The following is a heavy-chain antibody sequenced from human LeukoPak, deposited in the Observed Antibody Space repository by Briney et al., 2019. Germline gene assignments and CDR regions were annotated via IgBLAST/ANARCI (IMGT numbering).Heavy chain of an antibody. J-gene: IGHJ4*02. CDR1: GGSISSYY. CDR2: IYYSGST. D-gene: IGHD2-2*01. CDR3: ARGYCSSTSCYLDY. V-gene: IGHV4-59*01. Sequence: PSETLSLTCTVSGGSISSYYWSWIRQPPGKGLEWIGYIYYSGSTNYNPSLKSRVTISVDTSKNQFSLKLSSVTAAVTAVYYCARGYCSSTSCYLDYWGQGTLVTVSS.